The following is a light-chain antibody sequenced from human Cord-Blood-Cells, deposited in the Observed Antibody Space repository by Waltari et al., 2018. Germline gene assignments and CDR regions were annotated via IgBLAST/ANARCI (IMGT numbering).Light chain of an antibody. V-gene: IGLV2-14*01. J-gene: IGLJ2*01. Sequence: QSALTQPAPVSGSPGQSITISCTGTSSDAGSYNYVSWYQQHPGKAPKLMICDVSNRPSGVSNRFSGSKSGNTASLTISGLQAEDEADYYCSSYTSSSTLVFGGGTKLTVL. CDR1: SSDAGSYNY. CDR2: DVS. CDR3: SSYTSSSTLV.